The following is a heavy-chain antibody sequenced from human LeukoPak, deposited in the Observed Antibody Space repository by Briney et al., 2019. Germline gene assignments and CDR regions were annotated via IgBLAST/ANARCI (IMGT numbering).Heavy chain of an antibody. D-gene: IGHD3-3*01. CDR1: GFTFSSYA. Sequence: GGSLRLSCAASGFTFSSYAMHWVRQAPGKGLEWVAVISYDGSNKYYADSVKGRFTISRDNSKNTLYLQMNSLGAEDTALYYCAKGGDTNFGVEQMGSFDYWGQGTMVTVSS. CDR3: AKGGDTNFGVEQMGSFDY. CDR2: ISYDGSNK. J-gene: IGHJ3*01. V-gene: IGHV3-30-3*01.